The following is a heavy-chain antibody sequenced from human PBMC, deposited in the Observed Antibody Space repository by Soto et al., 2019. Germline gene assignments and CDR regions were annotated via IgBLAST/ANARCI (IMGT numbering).Heavy chain of an antibody. CDR2: ISYDGSNK. J-gene: IGHJ4*02. CDR1: GFTFSSYG. D-gene: IGHD1-1*01. V-gene: IGHV3-30*18. Sequence: LRLSCAASGFTFSSYGMHWVRQAPGKGLEWVAVISYDGSNKYYADSVKGRFTISRDNSKNTLYLQMNSLRAEDTAVYYCAKGGYTTGDDIDYWGQGTLVTVSS. CDR3: AKGGYTTGDDIDY.